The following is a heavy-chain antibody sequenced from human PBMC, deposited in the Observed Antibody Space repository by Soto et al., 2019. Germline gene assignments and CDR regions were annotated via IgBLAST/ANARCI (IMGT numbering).Heavy chain of an antibody. J-gene: IGHJ4*02. Sequence: QVQLVQSGAEVKKPGSSVKVSCKASGGTFSTYTINWVRQAPGQGLEWMGRIIPLLDVTNNAQRFQGRVTITADKSTSTVSMELTSLTSQDKAVYYCARDAGTVGYDDSWGQGTLVTVSS. CDR3: ARDAGTVGYDDS. V-gene: IGHV1-69*08. CDR1: GGTFSTYT. CDR2: IIPLLDVT. D-gene: IGHD3-22*01.